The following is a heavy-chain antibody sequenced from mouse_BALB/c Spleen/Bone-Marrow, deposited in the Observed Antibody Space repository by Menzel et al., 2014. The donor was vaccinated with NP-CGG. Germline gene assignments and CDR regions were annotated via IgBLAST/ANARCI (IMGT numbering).Heavy chain of an antibody. CDR3: ARNDYGNPHYAMDY. V-gene: IGHV2-4*02. J-gene: IGHJ4*01. Sequence: VQLVESGPGLVQPSQSLFITCTVSGFSVISYGVHWVRQPPGKGLEWLGVIWSGGSTDYNAAFISRLSISKDNSKSQVFFKMNSLQADDTAIYYRARNDYGNPHYAMDYWGQGTSVTVSS. CDR2: IWSGGST. D-gene: IGHD2-1*01. CDR1: GFSVISYG.